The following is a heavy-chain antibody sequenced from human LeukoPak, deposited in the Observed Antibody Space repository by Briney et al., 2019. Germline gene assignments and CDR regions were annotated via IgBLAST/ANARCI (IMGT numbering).Heavy chain of an antibody. CDR2: IYHSGST. V-gene: IGHV4-30-2*01. CDR3: ARGTDSSKGAFDN. D-gene: IGHD3-22*01. Sequence: SETLSLTCAVSGGSISSGGYSWSWIRQPPGKGLEWIGYIYHSGSTYYNPSLKSRVTISVDRSKNQFSLKLSSVTAADTAVYYCARGTDSSKGAFDNWGQRTNVTVSS. J-gene: IGHJ3*02. CDR1: GGSISSGGYS.